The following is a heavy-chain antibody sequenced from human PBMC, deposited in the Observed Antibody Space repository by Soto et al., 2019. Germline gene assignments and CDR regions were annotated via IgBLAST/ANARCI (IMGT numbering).Heavy chain of an antibody. J-gene: IGHJ5*02. D-gene: IGHD5-12*01. V-gene: IGHV4-30-4*01. CDR2: IPSRGRP. CDR3: ARATYSGSHFGL. CDR1: GASVAGGSYY. Sequence: QVQLRESGPGLVKPSQTLSLTCSVSGASVAGGSYYWSWVRQPPGKGLEWIGYIPSRGRPFYNPSLTSRGTISADTSKYQRAPQLTSVSAADTAVYYCARATYSGSHFGLWRQGTLVTVSS.